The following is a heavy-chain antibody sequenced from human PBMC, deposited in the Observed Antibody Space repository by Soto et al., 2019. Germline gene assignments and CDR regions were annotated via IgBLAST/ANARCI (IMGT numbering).Heavy chain of an antibody. V-gene: IGHV1-69*05. D-gene: IGHD3-9*01. CDR1: GGTFSSYA. Sequence: SVKVSCKASGGTFSSYAISWVRQAPGQGLEWMGGIIPIFGTANYAQKLQGRVTMTTDTSTSTAYMELRSLRSDDTAVYYCAREGDYDILTGYYIIHYYYGMDVWGQGTTVTVSS. CDR3: AREGDYDILTGYYIIHYYYGMDV. CDR2: IIPIFGTA. J-gene: IGHJ6*02.